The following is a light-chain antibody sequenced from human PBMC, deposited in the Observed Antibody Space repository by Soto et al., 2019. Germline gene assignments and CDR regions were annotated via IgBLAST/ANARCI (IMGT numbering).Light chain of an antibody. Sequence: DIQMTQSLAPLSAPXXDRFXVTSRDSQSVSGWLAWYQQKPGEAPXPLTYDASALPRWVPSRFSGIDSLTKFTLTIASLQPDDFATYYCQQYETFSWTFGPGTKVE. CDR2: DAS. CDR1: QSVSGW. CDR3: QQYETFSWT. J-gene: IGKJ1*01. V-gene: IGKV1-5*01.